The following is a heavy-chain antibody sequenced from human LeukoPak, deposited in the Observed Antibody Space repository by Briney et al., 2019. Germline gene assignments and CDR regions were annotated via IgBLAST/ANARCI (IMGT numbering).Heavy chain of an antibody. V-gene: IGHV3-11*06. J-gene: IGHJ4*02. CDR3: AREGYCSSTSCQFDY. D-gene: IGHD2-2*01. CDR2: ISSSSSYT. Sequence: PGGSLRLSCAASGFTLSDYYMSWIGQAPGKGLEWVSYISSSSSYTNYADSVKGRFTIARDNAKNSLYLQMNSLRAEDTAVYYCAREGYCSSTSCQFDYWGQGTLVTVSS. CDR1: GFTLSDYY.